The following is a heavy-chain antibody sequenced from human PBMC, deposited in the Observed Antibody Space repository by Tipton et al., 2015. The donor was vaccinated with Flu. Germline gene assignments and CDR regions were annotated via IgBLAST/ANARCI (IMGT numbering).Heavy chain of an antibody. Sequence: TLSLTCAVSGYSISSGGEYWTWIRQHPGKGLEWIASIYYSGGTYYNPSLESRVTMSVDTSKNQFSLKLSSVTAADTAVYYCARDQGFGGGMTYDYFAMDVWGQGTTVTVSS. V-gene: IGHV4-31*11. CDR2: IYYSGGT. J-gene: IGHJ6*02. CDR3: ARDQGFGGGMTYDYFAMDV. D-gene: IGHD3-10*01. CDR1: GYSISSGGEY.